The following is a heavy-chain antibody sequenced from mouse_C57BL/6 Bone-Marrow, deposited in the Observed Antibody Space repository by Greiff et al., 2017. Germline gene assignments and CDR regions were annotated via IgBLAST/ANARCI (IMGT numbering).Heavy chain of an antibody. CDR1: GFTFSDFY. D-gene: IGHD2-4*01. CDR3: ARDASYYDYDGWFAY. J-gene: IGHJ3*01. CDR2: SRNKANDYTT. Sequence: DVKLVESGGGLVQSGRSLRLSCATSGFTFSDFYMEWVRQAPGKGLEWIAASRNKANDYTTEYSASVKGRFIVSRDTSQSILYLQMNALRAEDTAIYYCARDASYYDYDGWFAYWGQGTLVTVSA. V-gene: IGHV7-1*01.